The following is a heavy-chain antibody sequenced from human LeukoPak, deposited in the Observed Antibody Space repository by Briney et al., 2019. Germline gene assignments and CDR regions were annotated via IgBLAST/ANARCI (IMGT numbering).Heavy chain of an antibody. V-gene: IGHV3-43*02. CDR2: ISGDGGTT. D-gene: IGHD6-13*01. CDR1: GFTFDDYG. CDR3: AKVYVGSWYAYDH. Sequence: QPGGSLRLSCTASGFTFDDYGMHWVRQAPAKGLELVSLISGDGGTTDYADSVKGRFTISRDNRRNSLYLHMNSLRTEDTALYSCAKVYVGSWYAYDHWGQGTLVTVSS. J-gene: IGHJ4*02.